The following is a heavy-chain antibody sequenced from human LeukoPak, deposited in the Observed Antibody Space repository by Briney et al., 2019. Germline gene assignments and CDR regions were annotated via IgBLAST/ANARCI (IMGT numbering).Heavy chain of an antibody. J-gene: IGHJ4*02. CDR2: IRYDGTNK. Sequence: GGSLRLSCAASGFTFSSYGMHWVRQAPGKGLEWVAFIRYDGTNKYYADSVKGRFTISRDNAKNTLYLQMNSLRAEDTAVYYCASEDIVVVPAAMMGLDYWGQGTLVTVSS. V-gene: IGHV3-30*02. CDR1: GFTFSSYG. D-gene: IGHD2-2*01. CDR3: ASEDIVVVPAAMMGLDY.